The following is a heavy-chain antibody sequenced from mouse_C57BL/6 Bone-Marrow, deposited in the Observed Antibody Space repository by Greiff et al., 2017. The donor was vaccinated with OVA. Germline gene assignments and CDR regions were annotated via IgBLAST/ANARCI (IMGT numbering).Heavy chain of an antibody. V-gene: IGHV1-18*01. CDR3: ARSKTVHMDY. CDR2: INPNNGGT. J-gene: IGHJ4*01. Sequence: EVKLMESGPELVKPGASVKIPCKASGYTFTDYNMDWVKQSHGKSLEWIGDINPNNGGTIYNQKFKGKATLTVDKSSSTAYMELRSLTSEDTAVYYCARSKTVHMDYWGQGTSVTVSS. CDR1: GYTFTDYN. D-gene: IGHD3-2*02.